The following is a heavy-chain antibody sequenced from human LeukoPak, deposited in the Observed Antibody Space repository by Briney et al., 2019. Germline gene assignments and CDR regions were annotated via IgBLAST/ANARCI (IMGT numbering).Heavy chain of an antibody. V-gene: IGHV3-15*01. D-gene: IGHD3-22*01. CDR3: STYRWQYDSSGYDY. Sequence: PGRSLRLSCAASGFTFSSYAMSCVRHATRKGLEWLGRIKSNADGGTTDYAAPVQGRITISRDDSQNTLYLQLDSLKAEDTAVYYCSTYRWQYDSSGYDYWGQGTLVAVSS. CDR1: GFTFSSYA. CDR2: IKSNADGGTT. J-gene: IGHJ4*02.